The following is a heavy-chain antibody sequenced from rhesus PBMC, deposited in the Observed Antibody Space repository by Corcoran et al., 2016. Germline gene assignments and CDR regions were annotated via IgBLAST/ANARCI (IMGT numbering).Heavy chain of an antibody. CDR1: GFTFSDHY. V-gene: IGHV3-110*02. Sequence: EVQLVESGGGLVQPGGSLRLSCAASGFTFSDHYMDWVRQAPGKGLEWVSSISSGSGSNTLNPDSVKGRLTSSRDNAKNTVYLQMNSLSAEDTAVYYCARQPRRAYSSFSFDYWGQGVLVTVSS. D-gene: IGHD6-13*01. CDR3: ARQPRRAYSSFSFDY. CDR2: ISSGSGSNT. J-gene: IGHJ4*01.